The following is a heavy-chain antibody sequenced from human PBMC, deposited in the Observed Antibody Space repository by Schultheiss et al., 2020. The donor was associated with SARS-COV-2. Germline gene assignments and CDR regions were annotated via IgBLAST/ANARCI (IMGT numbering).Heavy chain of an antibody. Sequence: GGSLRLSCAASGFTFSSYSMNWVRQAPGKGLEWVSYISSSSSYIYYADSVKGRFTISRDNAKNTLYLQMHSLRVEDTAVYYCARGRTTARGMDVWGQGTTVTVSS. J-gene: IGHJ6*02. CDR2: ISSSSSYI. D-gene: IGHD2/OR15-2a*01. V-gene: IGHV3-21*05. CDR3: ARGRTTARGMDV. CDR1: GFTFSSYS.